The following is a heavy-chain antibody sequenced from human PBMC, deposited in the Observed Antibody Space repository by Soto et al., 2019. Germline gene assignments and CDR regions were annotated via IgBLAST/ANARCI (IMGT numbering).Heavy chain of an antibody. CDR1: GFTFSSYA. J-gene: IGHJ5*02. D-gene: IGHD3-16*01. Sequence: EVQLLESGGGLVQPGGSLRLSCAASGFTFSSYAMSWVRQAPEKGLEWVSVISGSGDSTYYADSVKGRFTISRDNSKNTLYLQMNSLGAEDTAVYYCARRGSGGWFDPWGQGTLVSVSS. CDR3: ARRGSGGWFDP. V-gene: IGHV3-23*01. CDR2: ISGSGDST.